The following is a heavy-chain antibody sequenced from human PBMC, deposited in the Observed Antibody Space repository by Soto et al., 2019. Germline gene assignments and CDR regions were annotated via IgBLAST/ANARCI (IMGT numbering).Heavy chain of an antibody. D-gene: IGHD2-2*01. V-gene: IGHV3-23*01. CDR2: ISGSGDKT. J-gene: IGHJ6*02. Sequence: EVQLLESGGGLVQPGGSLRLSCAASGFTFSSYATNWVRQAPGKGLEWVPTISGSGDKTYYADFVKGRFTISRDNSKNTLSLQMNSLRAEDTAVYYCAKSGQSSWANMDVWGQGTTVTVSS. CDR1: GFTFSSYA. CDR3: AKSGQSSWANMDV.